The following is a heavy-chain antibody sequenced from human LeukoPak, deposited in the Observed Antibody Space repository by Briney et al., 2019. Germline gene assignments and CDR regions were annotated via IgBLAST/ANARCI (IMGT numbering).Heavy chain of an antibody. CDR2: IYHSGST. Sequence: PSETLSLTCTVSGYSISIGYYWGWIRQPPGKGLEWIGSIYHSGSTYYNPSLKSRVTISVDTSKNQFSLKLSSVTAADTAVYYCARGGPDYYGSGSYYNPYYFDYWGQGTLVTVSS. V-gene: IGHV4-38-2*02. CDR1: GYSISIGYY. D-gene: IGHD3-10*01. J-gene: IGHJ4*02. CDR3: ARGGPDYYGSGSYYNPYYFDY.